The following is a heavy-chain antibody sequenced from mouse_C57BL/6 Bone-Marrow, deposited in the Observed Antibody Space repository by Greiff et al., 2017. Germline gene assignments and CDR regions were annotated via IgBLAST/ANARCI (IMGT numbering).Heavy chain of an antibody. CDR3: TGLYYGSSYYFDY. CDR1: GFTFSSYA. Sequence: EVMLVESGEGLVKPGGSLKLSCAASGFTFSSYAMSWFRQTPEKRLEWVAYISSGGDYIYYADTVKGRFTISRDNARNTLYLQMSSLKSEDTAMYYCTGLYYGSSYYFDYWGQGTTLTVSS. CDR2: ISSGGDYI. J-gene: IGHJ2*01. D-gene: IGHD1-1*01. V-gene: IGHV5-9-1*02.